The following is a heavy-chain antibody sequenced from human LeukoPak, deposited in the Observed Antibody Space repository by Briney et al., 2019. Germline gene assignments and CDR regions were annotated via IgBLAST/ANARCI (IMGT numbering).Heavy chain of an antibody. CDR2: INPSGGST. CDR3: ARDPRYCTNGVCYTYYYDY. CDR1: GYTFISYY. D-gene: IGHD2-8*01. J-gene: IGHJ4*02. V-gene: IGHV1-46*01. Sequence: APSVNVASKAYGYTFISYYMHWVRQAPGQGLECMRIINPSGGSTSYAQKFQRRVTMTRDMSTSIVYMELNSLRSEDTAVNHSARDPRYCTNGVCYTYYYDYWGRGTLVNVSS.